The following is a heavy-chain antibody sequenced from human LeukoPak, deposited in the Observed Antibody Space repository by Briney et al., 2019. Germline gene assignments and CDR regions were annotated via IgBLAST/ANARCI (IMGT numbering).Heavy chain of an antibody. CDR1: GFPFSAYD. Sequence: PGGSLRLSCATSGFPFSAYDMHWARQAPGKGLEWVSAFGSAGDTYYPGAVKGRFTISRDYAKNSLFLQMNNLIAGDTAVYFCVRGALPGDNWYFDLWGRGTLVTVSS. CDR2: FGSAGDT. J-gene: IGHJ2*01. V-gene: IGHV3-13*01. CDR3: VRGALPGDNWYFDL.